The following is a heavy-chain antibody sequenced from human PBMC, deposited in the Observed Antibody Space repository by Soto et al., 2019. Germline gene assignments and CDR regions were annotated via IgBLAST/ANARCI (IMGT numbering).Heavy chain of an antibody. CDR1: GFTFSSYA. J-gene: IGHJ4*02. D-gene: IGHD4-17*01. Sequence: GGSLRLSCAASGFTFSSYAMSWVRQAPGRGLEWVSAISGSGGSTYYADSVKGRFTISRDNSKNTLYLQMNSLRAEDTAVYYCAKDLNHGDYVFLDYWGQGTLVTVSS. CDR3: AKDLNHGDYVFLDY. CDR2: ISGSGGST. V-gene: IGHV3-23*01.